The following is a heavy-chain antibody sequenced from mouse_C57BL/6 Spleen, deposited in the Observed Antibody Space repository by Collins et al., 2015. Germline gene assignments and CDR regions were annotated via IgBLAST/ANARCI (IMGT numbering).Heavy chain of an antibody. V-gene: IGHV1-12*01. CDR3: ARGDYDEDYYAMDY. Sequence: QAYLQQSGAELVRPGASVKMSCKASGYTFTSYNMHWVKQTPRQGLEWIGAIYPGNGDTSYNQKFKGKATLTVDKSSSTAYMQLSSLTSEDSAVYFCARGDYDEDYYAMDYWGQGTSVTVSS. J-gene: IGHJ4*01. CDR1: GYTFTSYN. CDR2: IYPGNGDT. D-gene: IGHD2-4*01.